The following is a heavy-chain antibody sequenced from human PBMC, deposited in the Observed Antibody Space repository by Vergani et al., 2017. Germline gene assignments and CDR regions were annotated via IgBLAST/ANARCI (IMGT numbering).Heavy chain of an antibody. D-gene: IGHD3-3*01. J-gene: IGHJ6*03. CDR2: ISYDGSNK. V-gene: IGHV3-30*18. Sequence: QVQLVESGGGVVQPGRSLRLSCAASGFTFSSYGMHWVRQAPGKGLEWVAVISYDGSNKYYADSVKGRFTISRDNSKNTLYLQMNSLSAEDTAVYYCAKGIYYFWSGYDYYYMDVWGKGTTVTVSS. CDR3: AKGIYYFWSGYDYYYMDV. CDR1: GFTFSSYG.